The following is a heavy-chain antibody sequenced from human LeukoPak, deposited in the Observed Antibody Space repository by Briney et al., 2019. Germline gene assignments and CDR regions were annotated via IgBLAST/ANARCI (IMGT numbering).Heavy chain of an antibody. CDR1: GYGFTSYW. D-gene: IGHD2-2*01. CDR2: IYPGDSDT. CDR3: ARGVVPAAIPNNWFDP. Sequence: GESLKISCKGSGYGFTSYWIGWVRQMPGKGLEWMGIIYPGDSDTRYSPSFQGQVTISADKSISTAYLQWSSLKASDTAMYYCARGVVPAAIPNNWFDPWGQGTLVTVSS. V-gene: IGHV5-51*01. J-gene: IGHJ5*02.